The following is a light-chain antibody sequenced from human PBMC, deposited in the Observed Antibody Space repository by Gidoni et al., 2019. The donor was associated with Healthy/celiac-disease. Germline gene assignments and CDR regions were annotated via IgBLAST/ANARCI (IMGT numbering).Light chain of an antibody. CDR1: VLAKKY. Sequence: SYELTQPSSVSVSPGQTARITCSGDVLAKKYARWFQQTPGQAPVLVIYKDSVRPSGIPERFSGASSGTTVTLTISGAQVEDEADYYCYSAADNNRVFGGGTKLTVL. CDR2: KDS. CDR3: YSAADNNRV. J-gene: IGLJ3*02. V-gene: IGLV3-27*01.